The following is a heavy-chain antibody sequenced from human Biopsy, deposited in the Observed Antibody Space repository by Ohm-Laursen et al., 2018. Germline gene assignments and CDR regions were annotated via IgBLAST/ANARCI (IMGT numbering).Heavy chain of an antibody. D-gene: IGHD6-13*01. CDR1: GGSFNGYF. J-gene: IGHJ6*02. Sequence: SDTLSLTRAVYGGSFNGYFWNWIRQPPGKGLEWIGDITQSGSTNYSPSLKSRVTISVDTAKKQFSLSLRSVTAADTAVYYCARVPLPGIGAAYQGRFLYGMDVWGQGTTVSVSS. CDR2: ITQSGST. CDR3: ARVPLPGIGAAYQGRFLYGMDV. V-gene: IGHV4-34*01.